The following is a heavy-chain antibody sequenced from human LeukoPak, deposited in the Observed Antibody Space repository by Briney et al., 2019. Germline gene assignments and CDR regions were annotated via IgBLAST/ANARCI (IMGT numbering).Heavy chain of an antibody. CDR1: GFTFNNYA. CDR3: AKDTRYSGTYWSAFDI. V-gene: IGHV3-23*01. CDR2: ISGSGGST. D-gene: IGHD1-26*01. Sequence: PGGSLRLSCAASGFTFNNYAMSWVRQAPGKGLEWVSTISGSGGSTYYADSVNGRFTISRDNSKNTLYLQMNSLRGEDTAIYYCAKDTRYSGTYWSAFDIWGHGTMVTVSS. J-gene: IGHJ3*02.